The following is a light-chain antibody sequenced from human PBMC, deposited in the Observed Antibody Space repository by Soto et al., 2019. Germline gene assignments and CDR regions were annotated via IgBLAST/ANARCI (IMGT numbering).Light chain of an antibody. CDR2: DPS. Sequence: EIVMTQSPATLSVSPGEGATLSGKASQNVYNNLAWYQQRPGQTPRLLLYDPSTRATGISARVSGSAYGTELTLLISSLQSEDYAVYLFQKCRNWPLTFSGGTKVEIK. J-gene: IGKJ4*01. CDR3: QKCRNWPLT. CDR1: QNVYNN. V-gene: IGKV3-15*01.